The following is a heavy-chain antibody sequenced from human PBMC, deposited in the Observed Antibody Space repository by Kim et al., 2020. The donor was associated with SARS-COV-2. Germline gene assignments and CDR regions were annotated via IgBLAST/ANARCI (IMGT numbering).Heavy chain of an antibody. D-gene: IGHD3-3*02. Sequence: SETLSLTCTVSGGSISSYYWSWIRQPPGKGLEWIGYIYYSGSTNYNPSLKSRVTISVDTSKNHFSLNLRSVTAADTAVYYCARDQLGGMDVWGQGTTVTV. V-gene: IGHV4-59*01. CDR1: GGSISSYY. CDR3: ARDQLGGMDV. J-gene: IGHJ6*02. CDR2: IYYSGST.